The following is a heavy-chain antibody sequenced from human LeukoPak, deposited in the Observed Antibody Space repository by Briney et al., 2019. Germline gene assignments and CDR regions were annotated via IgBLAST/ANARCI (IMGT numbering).Heavy chain of an antibody. Sequence: GASVKVSCKVSGYTLTDLSTHWVRQAPGKGLEWMGGLDPADGETIYAQKFQGRVTMTEDTSTDTAYMELNSLGSEDTAVYYCATHRTTVITGLVYWGQGTLVSVSS. CDR2: LDPADGET. D-gene: IGHD4-17*01. J-gene: IGHJ4*02. CDR3: ATHRTTVITGLVY. V-gene: IGHV1-24*01. CDR1: GYTLTDLS.